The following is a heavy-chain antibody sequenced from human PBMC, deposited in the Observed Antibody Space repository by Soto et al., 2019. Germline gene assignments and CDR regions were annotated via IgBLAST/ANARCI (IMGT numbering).Heavy chain of an antibody. CDR2: ISWNSGSI. CDR3: ARTYYYGSGSNNPHYYYYYMDV. J-gene: IGHJ6*03. Sequence: EVQLVESGGGLVQPGRSLRLSCAASGFTFDDYAMHWVRQAPGKGLEWVSGISWNSGSIGYADSVKGRFTISRDNAKNSLYLQMNSPRAEDTALYYCARTYYYGSGSNNPHYYYYYMDVWGKGTTVTVSS. V-gene: IGHV3-9*01. CDR1: GFTFDDYA. D-gene: IGHD3-10*01.